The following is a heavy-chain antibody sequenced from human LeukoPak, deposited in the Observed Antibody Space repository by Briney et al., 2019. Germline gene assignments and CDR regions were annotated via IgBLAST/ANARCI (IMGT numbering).Heavy chain of an antibody. Sequence: SETLSLTCTVSGGSISFYYWSWIRQPPGKGLEWIGYIYGSGTTNYNPSVKSRVTISVDTSKTQISLKLSSVTAADTAVYYCARKYYYDSSTYYFDYWGQGTLVTVSS. CDR3: ARKYYYDSSTYYFDY. CDR1: GGSISFYY. V-gene: IGHV4-59*01. CDR2: IYGSGTT. D-gene: IGHD3-22*01. J-gene: IGHJ4*02.